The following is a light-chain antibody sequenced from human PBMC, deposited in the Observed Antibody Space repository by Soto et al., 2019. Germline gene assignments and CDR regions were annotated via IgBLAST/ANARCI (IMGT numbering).Light chain of an antibody. CDR3: QQYGSTPWT. CDR1: QSVSSSY. Sequence: ETVLTQSPATLSLSPGERATLSCRASQSVSSSYLAWYQQKPGQAPRLLIYGASSRATGIPDRFSGSGSGTDFTLTISRLEPDDFAFYYCQQYGSTPWTFGRRTKVEIK. J-gene: IGKJ1*01. V-gene: IGKV3-20*01. CDR2: GAS.